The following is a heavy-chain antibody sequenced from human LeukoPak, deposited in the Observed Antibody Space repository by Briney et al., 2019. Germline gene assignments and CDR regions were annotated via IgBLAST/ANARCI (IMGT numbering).Heavy chain of an antibody. CDR3: ARVGSGCFDY. Sequence: SETLSLTCTVSSGSISSFYWSWIRQPPGKGLEWIGYIYYSGNTNYNPSLKSRVTISIDTSMNQFSLKLSSVTAADTAVYYCARVGSGCFDYWGQGTLVTVSS. CDR2: IYYSGNT. V-gene: IGHV4-59*01. J-gene: IGHJ4*02. D-gene: IGHD6-19*01. CDR1: SGSISSFY.